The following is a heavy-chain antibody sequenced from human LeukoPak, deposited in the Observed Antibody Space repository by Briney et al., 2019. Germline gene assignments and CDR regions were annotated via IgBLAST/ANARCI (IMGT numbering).Heavy chain of an antibody. V-gene: IGHV3-33*08. D-gene: IGHD2-2*01. J-gene: IGHJ6*03. CDR3: ARTAKDYYYYYMDV. Sequence: PGGSLRLSCAASGFTFSNYAMSWVRQAPGKGLEWVAVIWYDGSNKYYADSVKGRFTISRDNSKNTLYLQMNSLRAEDTAVYYCARTAKDYYYYYMDVWGKGTTVTVSS. CDR1: GFTFSNYA. CDR2: IWYDGSNK.